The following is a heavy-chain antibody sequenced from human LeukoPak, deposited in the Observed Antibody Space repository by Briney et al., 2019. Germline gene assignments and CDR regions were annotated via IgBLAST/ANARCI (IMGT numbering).Heavy chain of an antibody. D-gene: IGHD3-22*01. Sequence: ASVKVSCKASGYIFTGYYMHWVRQAPGQGLEWMGWINPNSGGTNYAQKFQGSVTMTRDTSISTAYMELSRLRSDDTAVYYCARDGPRVSSGYYYGMDVWGQGTTVTVSS. J-gene: IGHJ6*02. V-gene: IGHV1-2*02. CDR1: GYIFTGYY. CDR3: ARDGPRVSSGYYYGMDV. CDR2: INPNSGGT.